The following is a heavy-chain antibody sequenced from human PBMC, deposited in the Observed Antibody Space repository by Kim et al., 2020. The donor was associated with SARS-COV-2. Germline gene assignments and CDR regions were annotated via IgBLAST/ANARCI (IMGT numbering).Heavy chain of an antibody. Sequence: GGSLRLSCAASGFTFSSYGMHWVRQAPGKGLEWVAVISYDGNNKYYADSVKGRFTISRDNSKNTLYLQMNSLRAEDTAVYYCAKDYCDYDDYYFGMDVWGRGPTVTV. D-gene: IGHD4-17*01. CDR3: AKDYCDYDDYYFGMDV. CDR1: GFTFSSYG. J-gene: IGHJ6*02. CDR2: ISYDGNNK. V-gene: IGHV3-30*18.